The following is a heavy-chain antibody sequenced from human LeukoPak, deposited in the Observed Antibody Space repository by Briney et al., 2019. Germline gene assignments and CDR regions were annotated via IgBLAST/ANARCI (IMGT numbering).Heavy chain of an antibody. CDR3: ARGLGDYNTDWFPVSGY. Sequence: SVKVSCKASGGTFSSYAISWVRQAPGQGLEWMGGIIPIFGTANYAQKFQGRVTITADESTSTAYMELSSLRSEDTAVYYCARGLGDYNTDWFPVSGYWGQGTPVTVSS. CDR1: GGTFSSYA. V-gene: IGHV1-69*01. D-gene: IGHD3-9*01. CDR2: IIPIFGTA. J-gene: IGHJ4*02.